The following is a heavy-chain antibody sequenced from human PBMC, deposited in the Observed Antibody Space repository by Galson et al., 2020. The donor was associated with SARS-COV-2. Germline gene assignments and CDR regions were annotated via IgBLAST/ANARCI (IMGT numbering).Heavy chain of an antibody. CDR2: INPSGGTK. Sequence: ASVKVSCKASGYTFTNYYLHWVRQAPGRGLEWMGLINPSGGTKAYAQKFQGRVTMTRNTSTSTVYMELSSLRSEDTAVYYCAREYYYDSSEDYYGIDVWGQGTTVTVSS. D-gene: IGHD3-22*01. V-gene: IGHV1-46*03. J-gene: IGHJ6*02. CDR3: AREYYYDSSEDYYGIDV. CDR1: GYTFTNYY.